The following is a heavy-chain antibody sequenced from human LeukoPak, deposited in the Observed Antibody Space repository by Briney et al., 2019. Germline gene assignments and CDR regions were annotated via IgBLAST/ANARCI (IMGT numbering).Heavy chain of an antibody. V-gene: IGHV4-4*02. CDR2: IYHSGST. Sequence: PSETLSLTCAVSGGSISSSNWWSWVRQPPGKGLEWIGEIYHSGSTNYNPSLKSRVTISVDKSKNQFSLTLSSVTAADTAVYYCARGFVNYYDSSGYYDYWGQGTLVTVSS. CDR1: GGSISSSNW. CDR3: ARGFVNYYDSSGYYDY. J-gene: IGHJ4*02. D-gene: IGHD3-22*01.